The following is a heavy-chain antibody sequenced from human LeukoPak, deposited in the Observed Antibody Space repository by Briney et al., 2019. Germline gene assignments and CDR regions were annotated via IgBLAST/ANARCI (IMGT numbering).Heavy chain of an antibody. D-gene: IGHD3-3*01. J-gene: IGHJ4*02. CDR1: GFTISSYA. Sequence: GGSLRLSCAASGFTISSYAMHWVRQAPGKGLEWVAVISYDGSNKYYADSVKGRFTISRGNSKNTLYLQMNSLRAEDTAVYYCARDQVLRFSEWLIDYWGQGTLVTVSS. CDR2: ISYDGSNK. V-gene: IGHV3-30-3*01. CDR3: ARDQVLRFSEWLIDY.